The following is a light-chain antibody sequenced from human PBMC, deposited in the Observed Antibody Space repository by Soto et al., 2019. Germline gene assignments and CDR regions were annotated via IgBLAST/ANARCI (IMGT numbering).Light chain of an antibody. CDR1: QSVSSN. J-gene: IGKJ4*01. CDR2: GAS. V-gene: IGKV3-15*01. Sequence: EIVMTQSPATLSVSPGERATLSCRASQSVSSNLAWYQQKPGQPPRLLIYGASIRATGIPARFSGSGSGTEFTLTISSLQSEDFAVYYCQQYNNWTLTFGGGTKVEIK. CDR3: QQYNNWTLT.